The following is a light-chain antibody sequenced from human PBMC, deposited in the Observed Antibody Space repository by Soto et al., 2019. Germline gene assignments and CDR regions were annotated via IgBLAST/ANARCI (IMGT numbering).Light chain of an antibody. Sequence: STLSAIGEVRFTIPFRASQNIAIYLAWYQLKPGKAPKLLIQKTSSLESGVPARFSGSGSGTELTLTISSLQADDFATYCCQPYFSHSSFGQGTKVDIK. CDR3: QPYFSHSS. J-gene: IGKJ1*01. V-gene: IGKV1-5*03. CDR2: KTS. CDR1: QNIAIY.